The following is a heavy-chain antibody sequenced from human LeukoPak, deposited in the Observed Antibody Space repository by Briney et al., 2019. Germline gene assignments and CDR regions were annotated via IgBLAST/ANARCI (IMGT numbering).Heavy chain of an antibody. CDR3: AKENYGDATGGRFQH. CDR1: GFTFSSYA. J-gene: IGHJ1*01. Sequence: QTGGSLRLSCAASGFTFSSYAMSWVRQAPGKGLEWVSVISGSGRSTYYADSVKGRFTVSRDNSKNTLYLQMSSLRAEDTAIYYCAKENYGDATGGRFQHWGQGTLVTVSS. D-gene: IGHD4-17*01. V-gene: IGHV3-23*01. CDR2: ISGSGRST.